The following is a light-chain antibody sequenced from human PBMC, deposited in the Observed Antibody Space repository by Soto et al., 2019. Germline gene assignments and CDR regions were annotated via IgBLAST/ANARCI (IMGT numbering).Light chain of an antibody. CDR1: QSISSY. V-gene: IGKV1-39*01. CDR2: AAS. Sequence: DIQMTQSPSSLSASVGDRVTITSRASQSISSYLNWYQKKPGKAPKLLIYAASSLQSGVPARFSGSGSGTDFTLTISSLQPEEFATYYCQQCYSTPLTFGGGTKVEIK. CDR3: QQCYSTPLT. J-gene: IGKJ4*01.